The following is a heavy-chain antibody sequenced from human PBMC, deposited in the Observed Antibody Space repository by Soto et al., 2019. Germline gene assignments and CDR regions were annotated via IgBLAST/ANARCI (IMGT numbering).Heavy chain of an antibody. CDR3: AKVNSGADYFDY. V-gene: IGHV3-23*01. Sequence: EVQLLESGGGLVQPGGSLRLSCAASKFTFSSYAMSWVRQAPGKGLEWVSVISGSGGSTYYADSVKGRFTISRDNSKNTLHLQMNSLRAEDTAVYYCAKVNSGADYFDYWGQGTLVTVSS. CDR2: ISGSGGST. D-gene: IGHD1-1*01. J-gene: IGHJ4*02. CDR1: KFTFSSYA.